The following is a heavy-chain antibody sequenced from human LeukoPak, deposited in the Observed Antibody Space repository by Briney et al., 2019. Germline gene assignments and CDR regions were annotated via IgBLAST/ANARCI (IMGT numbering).Heavy chain of an antibody. CDR3: ARCLHSSGWYGS. Sequence: GGSLRLSCAVSGLTFSNFKMNWVRQAPGKGLEWVSYISDSGRTTFYADSVKGRFTISRDNAKNSLYLQMNSLRAEDTAVYYCARCLHSSGWYGSWGQGTLVTVSS. D-gene: IGHD6-19*01. CDR2: ISDSGRTT. J-gene: IGHJ4*02. V-gene: IGHV3-48*03. CDR1: GLTFSNFK.